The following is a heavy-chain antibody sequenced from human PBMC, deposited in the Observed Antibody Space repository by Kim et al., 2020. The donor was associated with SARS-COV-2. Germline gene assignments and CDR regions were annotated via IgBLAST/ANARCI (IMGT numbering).Heavy chain of an antibody. CDR3: AKDLSGSSWSYDAFDI. D-gene: IGHD6-13*01. Sequence: VKGRFTISRDNSKNKLYLQMNSLRAEDRAVYYCAKDLSGSSWSYDAFDIWGQGTMVTVSS. V-gene: IGHV3-30*02. J-gene: IGHJ3*02.